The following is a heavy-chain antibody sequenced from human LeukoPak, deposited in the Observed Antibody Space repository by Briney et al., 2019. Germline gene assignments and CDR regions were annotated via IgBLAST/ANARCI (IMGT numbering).Heavy chain of an antibody. Sequence: GGSLRLSCAASGFTFSDYGMSWVRQAPGKGLEWVANIKQDGSEKYYVDSVKGRFTISRDNAKNSLYLQMNSLRAEDTAVYYCARSPFAWELRHYFDYWGQGTLVTVSS. CDR2: IKQDGSEK. CDR3: ARSPFAWELRHYFDY. V-gene: IGHV3-7*01. J-gene: IGHJ4*02. D-gene: IGHD1-26*01. CDR1: GFTFSDYG.